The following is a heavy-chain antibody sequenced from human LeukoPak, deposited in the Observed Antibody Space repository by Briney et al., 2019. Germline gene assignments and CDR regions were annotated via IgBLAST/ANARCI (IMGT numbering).Heavy chain of an antibody. D-gene: IGHD3-10*01. Sequence: ASVKVSCKASGYTFAIYGISWVRQAPGQGLEWMGWISAYDGNTNYAQKLQGRVTMTTDASTSIAYMELRSLKSDDTAVYYCARDVTMVRGIFDYWGQGTLVTVSS. CDR3: ARDVTMVRGIFDY. J-gene: IGHJ4*02. CDR2: ISAYDGNT. V-gene: IGHV1-18*01. CDR1: GYTFAIYG.